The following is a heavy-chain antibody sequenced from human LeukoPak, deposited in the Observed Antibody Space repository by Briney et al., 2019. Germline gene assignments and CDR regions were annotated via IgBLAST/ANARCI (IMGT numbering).Heavy chain of an antibody. V-gene: IGHV3-72*01. CDR1: GFSLSNHY. J-gene: IGHJ6*03. CDR3: ARESSIFEVVTRSYMDV. CDR2: TRNKAESYKT. Sequence: GGSLRLSCAASGFSLSNHYINWVRQTPGKGLEWVGRTRNKAESYKTEYAASVQGRFTISRDDSNKSLFLHMNSLKTVAPAAYYGARESSIFEVVTRSYMDVWGKGTTVTVSS. D-gene: IGHD3-3*01.